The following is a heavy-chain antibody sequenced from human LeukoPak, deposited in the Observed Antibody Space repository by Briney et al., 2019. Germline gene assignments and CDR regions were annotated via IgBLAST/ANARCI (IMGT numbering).Heavy chain of an antibody. D-gene: IGHD1-26*01. CDR2: ISGSGGST. V-gene: IGHV3-23*01. Sequence: GRSLRLSCAASGFTFSSYAMSWVRQAPGKGLEWVSAISGSGGSTYYADSVKGRFTISRDNSKNTLYLQVNSLRAEDTAVYYCAKGGKWDVTPFDYWGQGTLVTVSS. CDR1: GFTFSSYA. CDR3: AKGGKWDVTPFDY. J-gene: IGHJ4*02.